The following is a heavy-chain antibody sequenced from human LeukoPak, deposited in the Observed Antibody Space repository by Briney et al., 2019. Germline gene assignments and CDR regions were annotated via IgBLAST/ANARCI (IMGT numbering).Heavy chain of an antibody. Sequence: LSETLSLTCAVYGGSFSGYYWSWIRQPPGKGLEWIGEINHSGSTNYNPSLKSRVTISADTSKNQFSLKLISVTAADTAVYYCASRKLGNDYWGQGTLVTVSS. D-gene: IGHD7-27*01. CDR2: INHSGST. CDR3: ASRKLGNDY. V-gene: IGHV4-34*01. J-gene: IGHJ4*02. CDR1: GGSFSGYY.